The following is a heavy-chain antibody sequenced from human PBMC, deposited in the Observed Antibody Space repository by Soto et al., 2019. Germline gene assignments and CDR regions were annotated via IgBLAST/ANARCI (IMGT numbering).Heavy chain of an antibody. Sequence: QVQLVQSGAEVKKPGASVKVSCKASGYTFTDYYMHWVRQAPGQGREWMGWINPISGGTNYAQKFQGRVTMTRDTSISTAYMELNRLRSDDTAVYYCARDQSPSSGWPGMDVWGQGTTVTVSS. D-gene: IGHD6-19*01. CDR1: GYTFTDYY. CDR3: ARDQSPSSGWPGMDV. V-gene: IGHV1-2*02. J-gene: IGHJ6*02. CDR2: INPISGGT.